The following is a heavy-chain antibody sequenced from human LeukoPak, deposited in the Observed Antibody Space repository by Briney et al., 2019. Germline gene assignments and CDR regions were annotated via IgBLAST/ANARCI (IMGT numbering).Heavy chain of an antibody. J-gene: IGHJ4*02. CDR3: AKAGGSSWAVLDY. Sequence: PGGSLRLSCAASGFTFSSNGMHWVRQAPGKGLEWVAFIRFDGSNTYYADSVKGRLTISRDTSKNTLCLQMNSLRPEDTAVYYCAKAGGSSWAVLDYWGQGTLVTVSS. CDR1: GFTFSSNG. CDR2: IRFDGSNT. D-gene: IGHD6-13*01. V-gene: IGHV3-30*02.